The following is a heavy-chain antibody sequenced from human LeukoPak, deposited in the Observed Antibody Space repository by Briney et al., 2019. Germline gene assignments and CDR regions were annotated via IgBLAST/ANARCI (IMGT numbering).Heavy chain of an antibody. V-gene: IGHV1-69*13. J-gene: IGHJ4*02. D-gene: IGHD5-18*01. CDR2: IIPIFGTA. CDR3: ARGTAMVVYYFDY. CDR1: GGTFSSYA. Sequence: SVKVSCKASGGTFSSYAISWVRQAPGQGLEWMGGIIPIFGTANYAQKFQGRVTITADESTSTAYMELSSLRSEDTAVYYCARGTAMVVYYFDYWGQGTLVTVSS.